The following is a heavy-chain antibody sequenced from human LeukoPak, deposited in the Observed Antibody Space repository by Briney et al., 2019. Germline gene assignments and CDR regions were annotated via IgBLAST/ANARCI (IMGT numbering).Heavy chain of an antibody. CDR1: GFTFTKYW. CDR2: IKQDGSEK. J-gene: IGHJ4*02. CDR3: ARGLDCRSTSCYLDN. V-gene: IGHV3-7*01. Sequence: GGSLRLSCAASGFTFTKYWMTWVRQAPGKGLEWVANIKQDGSEKFYVDSVKGRFTISRDNAKNSLDLQISSLGAEDTAVYYCARGLDCRSTSCYLDNWGQGTLVTVSS. D-gene: IGHD2-2*01.